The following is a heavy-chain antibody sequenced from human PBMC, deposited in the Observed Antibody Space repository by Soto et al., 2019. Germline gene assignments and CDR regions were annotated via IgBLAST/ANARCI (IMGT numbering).Heavy chain of an antibody. CDR2: IYYSGST. Sequence: QLQLQESGPGLVKPSETLSLTCTVSGGSISSSSYYWGWIRQPPGKGLEWIGSIYYSGSTYYNPSLKSRVTISVDTSKNQFSLKLSSVPAADTAVYYCARKSWIQLWLSGDHTDYWGQGTLVTVSS. D-gene: IGHD5-18*01. CDR3: ARKSWIQLWLSGDHTDY. J-gene: IGHJ4*02. V-gene: IGHV4-39*01. CDR1: GGSISSSSYY.